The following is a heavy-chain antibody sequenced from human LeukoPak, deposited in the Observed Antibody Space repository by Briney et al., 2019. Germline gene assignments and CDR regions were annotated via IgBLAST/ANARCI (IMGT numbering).Heavy chain of an antibody. CDR1: GYTFTGYY. J-gene: IGHJ4*02. CDR2: INPNSGGT. Sequence: GASVKVSCKASGYTFTGYYMHWVRQAPGQGLEWMGRINPNSGGTNYAQKLQGRVTMTRDTSISTAYMELSRLRSDDTAVYYCARDKGYSSSWYSFDYWGQGTLVTVSS. CDR3: ARDKGYSSSWYSFDY. V-gene: IGHV1-2*06. D-gene: IGHD6-13*01.